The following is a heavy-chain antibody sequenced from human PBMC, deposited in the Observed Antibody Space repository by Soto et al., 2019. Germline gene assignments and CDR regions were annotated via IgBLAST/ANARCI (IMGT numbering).Heavy chain of an antibody. CDR2: ISSSSSYINI. CDR1: GFTFSRYA. V-gene: IGHV3-21*01. Sequence: PGGSLRLSCAASGFTFSRYAMNWVRQAPGKGLEWVSYISSSSSYINIYYADSVKGRFTISRDNAKNSLYLEMKSLRAEDTAVYYWAKSVRSQVGYYYYYYGMDFWGQGTIGTVSS. D-gene: IGHD1-26*01. CDR3: AKSVRSQVGYYYYYYGMDF. J-gene: IGHJ6*02.